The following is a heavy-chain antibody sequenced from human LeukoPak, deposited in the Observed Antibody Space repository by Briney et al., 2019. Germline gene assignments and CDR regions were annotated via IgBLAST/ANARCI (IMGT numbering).Heavy chain of an antibody. J-gene: IGHJ6*03. CDR1: GGTFSSYA. CDR2: IIPIFGTA. V-gene: IGHV1-69*05. CDR3: ARAPGRYYYYYMDV. Sequence: SVKVSCKASGGTFSSYAISWVREAPGQGLEWMGGIIPIFGTANYAQKFQGRVTITTDESTSTAYLQWSSLKASDTAMYYCARAPGRYYYYYMDVWGKGTTVTVSS.